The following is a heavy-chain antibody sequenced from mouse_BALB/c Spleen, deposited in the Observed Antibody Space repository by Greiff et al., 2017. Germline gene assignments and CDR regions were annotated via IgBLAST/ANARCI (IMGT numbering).Heavy chain of an antibody. Sequence: EVQLQQSGAELVRPGALVKLSCKASGFNIKDYYMHWVKQRPEQGLEWIGWIDPENGNTIYDPKFQGKASITADTSSNTDYLQLSSLTSEDTAVYYCARGGSRGFDYWGQGTTLTVSS. D-gene: IGHD1-1*01. V-gene: IGHV14-1*02. CDR1: GFNIKDYY. CDR2: IDPENGNT. CDR3: ARGGSRGFDY. J-gene: IGHJ2*01.